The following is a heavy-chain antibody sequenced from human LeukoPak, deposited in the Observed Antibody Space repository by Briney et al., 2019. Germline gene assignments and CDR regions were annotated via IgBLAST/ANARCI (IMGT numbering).Heavy chain of an antibody. Sequence: ASVKVSCKASGGTFSSYAISWVRQAPGQGLEWMGGIIPIFGTANYAQKFQGRVTITADKSTSTAYMELSSLRSEDTAVYYCARTRSSSSSWYGQFNYWGQGTLVTVSS. CDR2: IIPIFGTA. CDR3: ARTRSSSSSWYGQFNY. CDR1: GGTFSSYA. D-gene: IGHD6-13*01. J-gene: IGHJ4*02. V-gene: IGHV1-69*06.